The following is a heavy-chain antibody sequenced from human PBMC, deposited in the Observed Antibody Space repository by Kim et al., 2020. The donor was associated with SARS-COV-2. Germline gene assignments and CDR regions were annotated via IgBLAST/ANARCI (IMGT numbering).Heavy chain of an antibody. CDR2: INHSGST. Sequence: SETLSLTCAVYGGSFSGYYWSWIRQPPGKGLEWIGEINHSGSTNYNPSLKSRVTISVDTSKNQFSLKLSSVTAADTAVYYCARGEWTMIVVGRYYYYGMDVWGQGTTVTVSS. J-gene: IGHJ6*02. D-gene: IGHD3-22*01. CDR1: GGSFSGYY. V-gene: IGHV4-34*01. CDR3: ARGEWTMIVVGRYYYYGMDV.